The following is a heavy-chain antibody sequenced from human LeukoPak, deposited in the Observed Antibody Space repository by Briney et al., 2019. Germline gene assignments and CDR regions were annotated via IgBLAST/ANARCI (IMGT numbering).Heavy chain of an antibody. CDR1: GYTFTSYG. CDR3: ARGALLRFLEWSTPLNWFDP. D-gene: IGHD3-3*01. Sequence: GASVKVSCKASGYTFTSYGISWVRQAPRQGLEWMGWISAYNGNTNYAQKLQGRVTMTTDTSTSTAYMELRSLRSDDTAVYYCARGALLRFLEWSTPLNWFDPWGQGTLVTVSS. V-gene: IGHV1-18*01. J-gene: IGHJ5*02. CDR2: ISAYNGNT.